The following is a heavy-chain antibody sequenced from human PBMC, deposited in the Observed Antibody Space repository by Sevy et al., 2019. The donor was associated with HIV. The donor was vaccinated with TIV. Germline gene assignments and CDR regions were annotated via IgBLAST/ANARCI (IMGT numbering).Heavy chain of an antibody. Sequence: GGSLRLSCAASGFTFSSYGMHWVRQAPGKGLEWVAVISYDGSNKYYADSVKGRFTISRDNSKNTLYLQMNSLRAEDTAVYYCAKDQEGSIAVAGTGGFDYWGQGTLVTVSS. V-gene: IGHV3-30*18. J-gene: IGHJ4*02. CDR3: AKDQEGSIAVAGTGGFDY. CDR2: ISYDGSNK. CDR1: GFTFSSYG. D-gene: IGHD6-19*01.